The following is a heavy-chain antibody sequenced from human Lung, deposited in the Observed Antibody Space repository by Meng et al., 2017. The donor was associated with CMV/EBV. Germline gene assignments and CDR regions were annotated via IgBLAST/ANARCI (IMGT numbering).Heavy chain of an antibody. V-gene: IGHV5-51*01. Sequence: ESXKISXKGSGYSFTSYWIGWVRQMPGKGLEWMGIIYPGDSDTRYSPSFQGQVTISADKSISTAYLQWSSLKASDTAMYYCARHSSTETDIVVVPAATAAFDIWGQGXMVTVSS. D-gene: IGHD2-2*01. J-gene: IGHJ3*02. CDR3: ARHSSTETDIVVVPAATAAFDI. CDR2: IYPGDSDT. CDR1: GYSFTSYW.